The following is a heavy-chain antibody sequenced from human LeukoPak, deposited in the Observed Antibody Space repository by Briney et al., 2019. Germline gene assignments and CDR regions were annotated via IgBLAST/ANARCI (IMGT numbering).Heavy chain of an antibody. CDR1: GYSISSGYY. CDR3: ARTYYYGSGSHSYYYYYYYMDV. D-gene: IGHD3-10*01. CDR2: IYHSGST. Sequence: SETLSLTCTVSGYSISSGYYWGWIRQPPGKGLEWIGSIYHSGSTYYNPSLKSRVTISVDTSKNQFSLKLSSVTAADTAVYYCARTYYYGSGSHSYYYYYYYMDVWGKGTTVTVSS. V-gene: IGHV4-38-2*02. J-gene: IGHJ6*03.